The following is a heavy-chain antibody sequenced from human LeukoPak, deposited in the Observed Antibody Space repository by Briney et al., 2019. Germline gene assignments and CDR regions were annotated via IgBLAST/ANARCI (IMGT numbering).Heavy chain of an antibody. CDR2: IHYSGST. CDR3: ARDYCGSGTYGCFDP. Sequence: SETLSLTCTVSGGSISSSSYYWSWIRQPPGKGLEWTGSIHYSGSTYYNPSLKSRVTISVDTSKNQFSLNLSSVTAADAAVYFCARDYCGSGTYGCFDPWGQGTLVTVSS. D-gene: IGHD3-10*01. CDR1: GGSISSSSYY. V-gene: IGHV4-39*07. J-gene: IGHJ5*02.